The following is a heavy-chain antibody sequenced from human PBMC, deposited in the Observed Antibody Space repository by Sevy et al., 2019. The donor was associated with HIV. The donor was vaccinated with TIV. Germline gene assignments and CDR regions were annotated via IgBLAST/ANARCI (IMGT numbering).Heavy chain of an antibody. D-gene: IGHD6-25*01. CDR3: AVASRDGYKN. Sequence: GGSLRLSCTASGFTFSTYGMSWVRQAPGKGLEWVSYISHTGDSMYYADSVKGRFTISRDNGKNSLYLQMNGLRGEDTAVYYCAVASRDGYKNWGQGTLVTVSS. CDR2: ISHTGDSM. V-gene: IGHV3-48*01. CDR1: GFTFSTYG. J-gene: IGHJ4*02.